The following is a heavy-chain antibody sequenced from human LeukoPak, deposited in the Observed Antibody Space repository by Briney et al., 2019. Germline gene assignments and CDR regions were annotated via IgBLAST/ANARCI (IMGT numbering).Heavy chain of an antibody. J-gene: IGHJ4*02. V-gene: IGHV4-59*01. Sequence: SETLSLTCTVSGGSISSYYWSWIRQPPGKGLEWIGYIYYSGSTNYNPSLKSRVTISVDTSKNQFSLKLSSVTAADTAVYYCARAYSSSWYGFDYLGQGTLVTVSS. CDR2: IYYSGST. CDR3: ARAYSSSWYGFDY. D-gene: IGHD6-13*01. CDR1: GGSISSYY.